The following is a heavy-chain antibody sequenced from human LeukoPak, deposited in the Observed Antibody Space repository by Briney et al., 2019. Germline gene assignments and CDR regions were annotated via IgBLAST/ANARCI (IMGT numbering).Heavy chain of an antibody. J-gene: IGHJ4*02. V-gene: IGHV1-69*04. CDR1: GGTFSSYA. Sequence: SVKVSCKASGGTFSSYAISWVRQAPGQGLEWMGRIIPILGIANYAQKFQGRVTITADKSTSTAYMELSSLRSEDTAVYYCARDRLFAVNQKQELDYWGQGTLVTVSS. CDR2: IIPILGIA. CDR3: ARDRLFAVNQKQELDY. D-gene: IGHD1-1*01.